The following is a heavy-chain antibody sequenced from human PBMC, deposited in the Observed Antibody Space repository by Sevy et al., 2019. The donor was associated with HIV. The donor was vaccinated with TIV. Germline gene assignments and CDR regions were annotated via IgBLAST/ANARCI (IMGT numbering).Heavy chain of an antibody. J-gene: IGHJ4*02. V-gene: IGHV3-11*06. CDR1: GFTFSDYY. Sequence: GGSLRLSCSASGFTFSDYYMNWIRQAPGNGLEWISYISFSSNYTMYADSVTGRFTISRDNAKNSLYLQMNSLRAEDTAVYYCARGLVGANLGTDYWGQGSLVTVSS. D-gene: IGHD1-26*01. CDR3: ARGLVGANLGTDY. CDR2: ISFSSNYT.